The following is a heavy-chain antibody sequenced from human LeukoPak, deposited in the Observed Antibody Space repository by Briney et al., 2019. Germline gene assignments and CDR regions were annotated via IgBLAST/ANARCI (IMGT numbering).Heavy chain of an antibody. CDR2: INPSDGST. V-gene: IGHV1-46*01. CDR1: GYTFTSYY. Sequence: ASVKVSCKASGYTFTSYYMHWVRQAPGQGLEWMGIINPSDGSTNYAQKFQGRVTMTRDTSTSTAYMEVSSLRSEETAMYYCATQTSVTTSTDYWGQGTLVTVSS. CDR3: ATQTSVTTSTDY. D-gene: IGHD4-17*01. J-gene: IGHJ4*02.